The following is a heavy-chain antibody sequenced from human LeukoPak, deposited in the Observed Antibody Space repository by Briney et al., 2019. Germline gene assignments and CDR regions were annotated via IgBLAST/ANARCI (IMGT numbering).Heavy chain of an antibody. V-gene: IGHV6-1*01. CDR2: TYYTSKWNN. Sequence: SQTLSLTCAISGDSVSSNSVAWNWFRQSPSRGLEWLGRTYYTSKWNNDYAVSVQSRIAVNSDTSKNQFSLHLNSVTSEDTAVYYCARQAYRRFDPWGQGTLVTVSS. J-gene: IGHJ5*02. CDR1: GDSVSSNSVA. CDR3: ARQAYRRFDP.